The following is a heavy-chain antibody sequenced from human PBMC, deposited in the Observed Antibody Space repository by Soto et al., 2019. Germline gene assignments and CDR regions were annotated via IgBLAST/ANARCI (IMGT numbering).Heavy chain of an antibody. CDR2: IYSGGST. V-gene: IGHV3-53*04. CDR3: ARAIAATIGYYFDY. D-gene: IGHD5-12*01. CDR1: GFTVSSNY. Sequence: EVQLVESGGGLVQPGGSLRLSCAASGFTVSSNYMSWVRQAPGKGLEWVSVIYSGGSTYYADSVKGRFTISRHNSKNTLYLQMNSLRAEDTAVYYCARAIAATIGYYFDYWGQGTLVTVSS. J-gene: IGHJ4*02.